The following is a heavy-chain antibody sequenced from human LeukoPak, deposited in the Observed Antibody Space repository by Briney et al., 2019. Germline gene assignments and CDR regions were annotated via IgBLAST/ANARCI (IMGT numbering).Heavy chain of an antibody. CDR1: GGTFSSHA. Sequence: ASVKVSCKASGGTFSSHAISWVRQAPGQGLEWMGGIIPIFGTANYAQKFQGRVTITTDESTSTAYMELSSLRSEDTAVYYCARGKCSSTSCYRSYYYMDVWGKGTTVTVSS. V-gene: IGHV1-69*05. J-gene: IGHJ6*03. D-gene: IGHD2-2*01. CDR2: IIPIFGTA. CDR3: ARGKCSSTSCYRSYYYMDV.